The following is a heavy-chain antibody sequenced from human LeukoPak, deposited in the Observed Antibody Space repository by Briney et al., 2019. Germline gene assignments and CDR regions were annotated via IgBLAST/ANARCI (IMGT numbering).Heavy chain of an antibody. CDR3: ARARYCGGDCFNNWFDP. D-gene: IGHD2-21*02. CDR2: IYNNANT. V-gene: IGHV4-39*07. J-gene: IGHJ5*02. Sequence: SETLSLTCTVSGDSISKDYYCWAWIRQPPGKGLEWIGTIYNNANTYYNPSLKSRVTISVDRSKNQFSLKLSSVTAADTAVYYCARARYCGGDCFNNWFDPWGQGTPVTVSS. CDR1: GDSISKDYYC.